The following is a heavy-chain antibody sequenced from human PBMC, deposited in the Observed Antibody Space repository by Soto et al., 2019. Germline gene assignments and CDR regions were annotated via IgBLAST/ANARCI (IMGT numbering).Heavy chain of an antibody. CDR2: FDPEDGET. J-gene: IGHJ6*02. Sequence: ASVKVSCKVSGYTLTELSIHWVRQAPGKGLEWMGGFDPEDGETIYAQKFQGRVTMTEDTSTDTAYMELTSLRAEDTALYYCARGWGYFDSSGFPYLYAMDVWGQGTTVTVSS. D-gene: IGHD3-22*01. CDR3: ARGWGYFDSSGFPYLYAMDV. CDR1: GYTLTELS. V-gene: IGHV1-24*01.